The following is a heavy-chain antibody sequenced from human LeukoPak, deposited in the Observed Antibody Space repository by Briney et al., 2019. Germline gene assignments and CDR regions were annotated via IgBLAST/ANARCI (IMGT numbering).Heavy chain of an antibody. J-gene: IGHJ5*02. V-gene: IGHV1-2*02. CDR1: GYTFTGYY. Sequence: ASVKVSCKASGYTFTGYYMHWVRRAPGQGLEWMGWINPNSGGTNYAQKFQGRVTMTRDTSISTAYMELSRLRSDDTAVYYCARVAVTTRGFDPWGQGTLVTVSS. CDR3: ARVAVTTRGFDP. CDR2: INPNSGGT. D-gene: IGHD4-17*01.